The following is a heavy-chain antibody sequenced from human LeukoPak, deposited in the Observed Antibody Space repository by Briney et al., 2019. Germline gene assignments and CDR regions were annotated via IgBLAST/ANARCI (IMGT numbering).Heavy chain of an antibody. CDR2: ISWNSGSI. CDR1: GFTFDDYA. CDR3: AKDPSDYYGSGMRFDY. V-gene: IGHV3-9*01. J-gene: IGHJ4*02. Sequence: PGGSLRLSCAASGFTFDDYAMHWVRQAPGKGLEWVSGISWNSGSIGYADSVKGRLTISRDNAKNSLYLQMNSLRAEDTALYYCAKDPSDYYGSGMRFDYWGQGTLVTVSS. D-gene: IGHD3-10*01.